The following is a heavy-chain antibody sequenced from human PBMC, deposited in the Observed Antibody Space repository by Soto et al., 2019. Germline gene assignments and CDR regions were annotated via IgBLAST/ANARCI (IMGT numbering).Heavy chain of an antibody. D-gene: IGHD1-1*01. V-gene: IGHV3-21*04. J-gene: IGHJ4*02. CDR3: AKVERQRRSPPFF. CDR2: ISSSSSYI. CDR1: GFTFSSYS. Sequence: GGSLRLSCAASGFTFSSYSMNWVRQAPGKGLEWVSSISSSSSYIYYADSVKGRFTISRDNAKNSLYLQMNSLRAEDTAVYYFAKVERQRRSPPFFWGPRPLGTVFS.